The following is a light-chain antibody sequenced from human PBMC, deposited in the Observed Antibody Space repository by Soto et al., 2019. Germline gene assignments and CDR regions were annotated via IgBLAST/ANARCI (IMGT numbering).Light chain of an antibody. Sequence: QSVLTHPRSVSGSPGQSVTISCTGTSSDVGGYNYVSWYQQHPGKAPKLMIDDVSKRPSGVPDRFSGAKSGNTASLTISGGHAEDEAGYYCGSYAGSDVFGTGTKVTVL. CDR3: GSYAGSDV. CDR1: SSDVGGYNY. CDR2: DVS. J-gene: IGLJ1*01. V-gene: IGLV2-11*01.